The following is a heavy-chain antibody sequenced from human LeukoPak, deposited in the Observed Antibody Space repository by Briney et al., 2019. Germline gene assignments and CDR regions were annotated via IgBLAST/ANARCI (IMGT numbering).Heavy chain of an antibody. J-gene: IGHJ3*01. V-gene: IGHV3-7*01. CDR3: ALAYGSAFDV. CDR1: GFTFSRYW. CDR2: IKKDGSEK. D-gene: IGHD3-10*01. Sequence: GGSLRLSCTTSGFTFSRYWMNWVRQAPGKGLEWVSSIKKDGSEKDYVDSVKGRFSISRDNAKNSLYLQMNSLRVEDTAVYYCALAYGSAFDVWGQGTVVTVSS.